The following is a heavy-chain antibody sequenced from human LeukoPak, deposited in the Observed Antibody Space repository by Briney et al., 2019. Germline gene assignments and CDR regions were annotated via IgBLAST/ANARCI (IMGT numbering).Heavy chain of an antibody. CDR2: VTGSDDTT. D-gene: IGHD5/OR15-5a*01. Sequence: PGGSLRLSCAASGFSFSNDAMTWVRQAPGKGLEWVSTVTGSDDTTYYTDSVKGRFTISRDHSKNMLHLQMNSLRVEDTAIYYCAKGPQFYSVSPPPYGGQGPRVTVPS. CDR1: GFSFSNDA. J-gene: IGHJ4*02. CDR3: AKGPQFYSVSPPPY. V-gene: IGHV3-23*01.